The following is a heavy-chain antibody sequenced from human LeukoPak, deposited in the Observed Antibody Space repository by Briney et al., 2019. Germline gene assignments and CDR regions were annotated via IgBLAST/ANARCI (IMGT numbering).Heavy chain of an antibody. CDR2: IYYSGST. CDR1: GGSISSSSYY. V-gene: IGHV4-39*07. D-gene: IGHD3-10*01. J-gene: IGHJ4*02. Sequence: SETLSLTCTVSGGSISSSSYYWGWIRQPPGKRLEWIGSIYYSGSTYYNPSLKSRVTISVDTSKNQFSLKLSSVTAADTAVYYCARDGRRFGELLVYWGQGTLVTVSS. CDR3: ARDGRRFGELLVY.